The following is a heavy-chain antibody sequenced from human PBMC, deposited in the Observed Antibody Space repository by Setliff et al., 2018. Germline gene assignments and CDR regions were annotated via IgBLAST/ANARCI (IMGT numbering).Heavy chain of an antibody. CDR1: RYSFTSYD. CDR2: VSPIDDGKP. J-gene: IGHJ3*02. D-gene: IGHD3-10*01. V-gene: IGHV1-8*01. Sequence: ASVKVSCKASRYSFTSYDINWVRLAAGQGLGWMGWVSPIDDGKPGYAQKFQGRVTITWVTSISTGYMELNSLRSDDTAVYYCARDLNRWFGEFAFDIWDQGTMVTVSS. CDR3: ARDLNRWFGEFAFDI.